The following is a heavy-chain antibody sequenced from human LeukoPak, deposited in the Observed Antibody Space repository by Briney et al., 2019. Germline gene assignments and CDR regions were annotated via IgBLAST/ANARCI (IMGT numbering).Heavy chain of an antibody. Sequence: SETLSLTCAVYGGSFSGYYWSWIRQPPGKGLEWIGEINHSGSTNYNPSLKSRVTISVVTSKNQFSLKLSSVTAADTAVYYCARLPDCSGGSCYSPLYYYYGMDVWGQGTTVTVSS. J-gene: IGHJ6*02. CDR1: GGSFSGYY. V-gene: IGHV4-34*01. CDR2: INHSGST. CDR3: ARLPDCSGGSCYSPLYYYYGMDV. D-gene: IGHD2-15*01.